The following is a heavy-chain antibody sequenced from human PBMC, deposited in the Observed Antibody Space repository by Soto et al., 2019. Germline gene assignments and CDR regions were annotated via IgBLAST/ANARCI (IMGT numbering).Heavy chain of an antibody. V-gene: IGHV1-69*06. CDR1: GSRFSNYV. CDR2: IIPIFNTT. J-gene: IGHJ4*02. CDR3: AREGRGKKAGYNGLVSLGY. D-gene: IGHD2-2*02. Sequence: QGQLVQSGAEVKTPGSSLKVSCTVSGSRFSNYVISWVRQAPGHGLEWLGRIIPIFNTTQYAQTFQGRVTITADKATKTAFLELSSLRSDDTAVYYCAREGRGKKAGYNGLVSLGYWGQGTLVTVSS.